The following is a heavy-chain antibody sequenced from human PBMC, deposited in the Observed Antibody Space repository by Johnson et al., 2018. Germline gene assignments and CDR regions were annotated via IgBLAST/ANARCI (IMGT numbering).Heavy chain of an antibody. J-gene: IGHJ6*03. V-gene: IGHV3-9*01. CDR1: GFTFDDYA. Sequence: VQLVESGGGLVQPGRSLRLSCAASGFTFDDYAMHWVRQAPGKGLEWVSGISWNSGSIGYADSVKGRFTISRDNAKNSLYLQMNSLRAEDTAVYYCASRRAYFMDVWGKGTTVTVSS. CDR3: ASRRAYFMDV. CDR2: ISWNSGSI.